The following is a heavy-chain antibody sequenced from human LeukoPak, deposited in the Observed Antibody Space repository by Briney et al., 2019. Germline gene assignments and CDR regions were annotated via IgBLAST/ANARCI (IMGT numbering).Heavy chain of an antibody. Sequence: SQTLSLTCAISGDSVSSNSAAWNWIRQSPSRGLEWLGRTYYRSKWYNDYAVSVKSRITINPDTSKNQFSLQLNSVTPEDTAVYYCARGGSYSSGTDPNNYFDCWGQGTLVTVSS. V-gene: IGHV6-1*01. CDR3: ARGGSYSSGTDPNNYFDC. D-gene: IGHD6-19*01. J-gene: IGHJ4*02. CDR2: TYYRSKWYN. CDR1: GDSVSSNSAA.